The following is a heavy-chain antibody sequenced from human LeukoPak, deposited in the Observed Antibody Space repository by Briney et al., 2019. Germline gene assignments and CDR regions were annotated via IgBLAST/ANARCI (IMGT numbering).Heavy chain of an antibody. CDR2: VNTKGET. CDR3: ATSNDAKIAPFDH. Sequence: SETLSLTCTVSGVSMSAFQWSWVRQSPEKGLEWIGCVNTKGETNYNPSLRSRVITSVHTSNSQFSLRLTSVPAADTAVYYCATSNDAKIAPFDHWGQGALVTVSS. D-gene: IGHD2-8*01. V-gene: IGHV4-4*09. J-gene: IGHJ4*02. CDR1: GVSMSAFQ.